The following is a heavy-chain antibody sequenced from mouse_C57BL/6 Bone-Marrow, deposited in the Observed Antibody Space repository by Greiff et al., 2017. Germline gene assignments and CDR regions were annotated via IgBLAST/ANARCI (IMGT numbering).Heavy chain of an antibody. CDR2: ISACGSYT. D-gene: IGHD1-1*01. V-gene: IGHV5-4*01. Sequence: EVQVVESGGGLVKPGGSLKLSCAASGFTFSSYAMSWVRQTPEKRLEWVATISACGSYTYYPDNVKGRFTISRDHAKNHLYLQMSHLKSEDTAMFYCAREREYYGYFDYWGQGTTLTVSS. CDR3: AREREYYGYFDY. CDR1: GFTFSSYA. J-gene: IGHJ2*01.